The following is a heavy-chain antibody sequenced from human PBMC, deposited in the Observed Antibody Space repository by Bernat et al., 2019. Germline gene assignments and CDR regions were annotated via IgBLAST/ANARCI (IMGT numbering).Heavy chain of an antibody. Sequence: QVQLVQSGAEVKKPGSSVKVSCKASGGTFSSYTISWVRQAPGQGLEWMGRIIPILGIANYAQKFQGRVTITADKSTSTAYMELSSLRSEDTAVYYCARVAHGGNDVYWGQGTLVTVSP. CDR1: GGTFSSYT. CDR2: IIPILGIA. V-gene: IGHV1-69*02. CDR3: ARVAHGGNDVY. D-gene: IGHD4-23*01. J-gene: IGHJ4*02.